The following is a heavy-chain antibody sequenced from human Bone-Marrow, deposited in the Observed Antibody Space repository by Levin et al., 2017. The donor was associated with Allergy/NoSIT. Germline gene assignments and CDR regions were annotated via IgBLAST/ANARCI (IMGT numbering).Heavy chain of an antibody. CDR1: GSSFTSYW. Sequence: TAGGSLRLSCKGSGSSFTSYWISWVRQMPGKGLEWMGTIDPSDSYINYSPSFQGHLTISADKSISTAYLQWRSLNASDTAIYYCARRDGYNSGWYWFDRWGQGTLVTVSS. CDR3: ARRDGYNSGWYWFDR. D-gene: IGHD6-19*01. CDR2: IDPSDSYI. J-gene: IGHJ5*02. V-gene: IGHV5-10-1*01.